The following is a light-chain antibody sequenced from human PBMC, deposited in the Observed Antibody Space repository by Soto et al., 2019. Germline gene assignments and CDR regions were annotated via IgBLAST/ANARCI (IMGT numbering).Light chain of an antibody. J-gene: IGKJ4*01. V-gene: IGKV1-6*01. CDR3: LQDHNLLT. CDR1: QDAGND. Sequence: IQMTQSPSSLSASVGDRVTITCRARQDAGNDLGWYQQKPGKAPKLLIYAASTLQIGVPSRFSGSGSGTDFTLTISSLQPEDFATYYCLQDHNLLTFGGGTKVEIK. CDR2: AAS.